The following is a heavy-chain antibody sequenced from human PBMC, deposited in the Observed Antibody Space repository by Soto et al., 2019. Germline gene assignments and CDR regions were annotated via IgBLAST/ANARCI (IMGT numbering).Heavy chain of an antibody. D-gene: IGHD3-22*01. Sequence: QVQLVESGGGVVQPGRSLRLSCAASGFTFSSYAMHWVRQAPGKGLEWVAVISYDGCNKYYADSVKGRFTISRDNSKNTLYLQMNSLRAEDTAVYYCARESITMIVVAHPLDYWGQGTLVTVSS. CDR1: GFTFSSYA. J-gene: IGHJ4*02. V-gene: IGHV3-30-3*01. CDR2: ISYDGCNK. CDR3: ARESITMIVVAHPLDY.